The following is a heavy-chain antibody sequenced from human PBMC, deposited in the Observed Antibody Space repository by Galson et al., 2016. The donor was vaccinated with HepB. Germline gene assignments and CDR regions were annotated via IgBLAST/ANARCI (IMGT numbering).Heavy chain of an antibody. D-gene: IGHD3-16*01. CDR2: ITGNGGIT. V-gene: IGHV3-64D*06. CDR1: GFTFSSYA. J-gene: IGHJ3*02. CDR3: VKGQGGTWGAFDI. Sequence: SLRLSCAASGFTFSSYAIHWVRQAPGKGLEYLSEITGNGGITYYADSVKGRFTISRDNSRNTLYLQMSSLTTEDTAVYYCVKGQGGTWGAFDIWGQGTLVTVSS.